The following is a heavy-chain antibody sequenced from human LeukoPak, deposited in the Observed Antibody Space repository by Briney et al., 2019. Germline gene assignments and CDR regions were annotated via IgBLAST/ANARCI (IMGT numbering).Heavy chain of an antibody. V-gene: IGHV4-39*07. CDR3: ARGIVVVTDSNVNFDY. CDR2: INHSGST. D-gene: IGHD2-21*02. CDR1: GGSIRSSYYY. Sequence: PSETLSLTCTVSGGSIRSSYYYWGWIRQPPGKGLEWIGEINHSGSTNYNPSLKGRVTISVDTSKNQFSLKLSSVTAADTAVYYCARGIVVVTDSNVNFDYWGQGTLVTVSS. J-gene: IGHJ4*02.